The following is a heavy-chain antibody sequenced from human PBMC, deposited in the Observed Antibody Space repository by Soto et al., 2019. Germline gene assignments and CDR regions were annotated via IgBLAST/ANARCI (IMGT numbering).Heavy chain of an antibody. Sequence: SETLSLTCTVSGGSIISSSYYWGWIRQPPGKGLEWIGSIYYSGSTYYNPSLKSRVTISVDTSKNQFSLKLSSVTAADTAVYYCASPRLRGRLGGDYYGMDVWGQGTTVTVS. CDR3: ASPRLRGRLGGDYYGMDV. J-gene: IGHJ6*02. CDR2: IYYSGST. CDR1: GGSIISSSYY. V-gene: IGHV4-39*01. D-gene: IGHD3-10*01.